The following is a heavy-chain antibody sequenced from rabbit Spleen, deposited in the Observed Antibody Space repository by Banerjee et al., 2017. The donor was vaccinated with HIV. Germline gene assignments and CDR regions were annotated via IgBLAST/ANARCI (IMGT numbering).Heavy chain of an antibody. J-gene: IGHJ4*01. CDR2: IFTGNLKT. CDR1: GFDFSRGYD. V-gene: IGHV1S40*01. D-gene: IGHD1-1*01. Sequence: QQLVESGGGLVKPGASLTLTCKASGFDFSRGYDMCWVRLAPGKGLEWIGCIFTGNLKTYYASWAKGRFTISKTSSTTVTLQMTSLTAADTATYFCARDLDGVIGWNFGWWGPGTLVTVS. CDR3: ARDLDGVIGWNFGW.